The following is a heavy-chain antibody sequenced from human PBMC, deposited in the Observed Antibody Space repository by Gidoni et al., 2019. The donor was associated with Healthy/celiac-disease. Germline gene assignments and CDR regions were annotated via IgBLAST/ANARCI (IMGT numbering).Heavy chain of an antibody. Sequence: QLQLQQWGAGLLTPSETLSLTCAVYGGSFSGYYWSWIRQPPGKGLEWIGEINHSGSTNYNPSLKSRGTISVDTAKNQFSLKRSSVTAADTAVYYCARGRIGSSWYYYYYGMDVWGQGTTVTVSS. CDR3: ARGRIGSSWYYYYYGMDV. V-gene: IGHV4-34*01. CDR1: GGSFSGYY. D-gene: IGHD6-13*01. J-gene: IGHJ6*02. CDR2: INHSGST.